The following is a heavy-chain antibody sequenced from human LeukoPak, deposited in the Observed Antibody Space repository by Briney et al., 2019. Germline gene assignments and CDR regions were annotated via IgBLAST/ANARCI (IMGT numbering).Heavy chain of an antibody. CDR3: ARDNCSGGSCYSPPFWY. Sequence: ASVKVSCKGSGGTFSSYAISWVRQAPGQGLEWMGGIIPIFGTANYAQKFQGRVTITADKSTSTAYMEPSSLRSEDTAVYYCARDNCSGGSCYSPPFWYWGQGTLVTVSS. CDR2: IIPIFGTA. V-gene: IGHV1-69*06. J-gene: IGHJ4*02. CDR1: GGTFSSYA. D-gene: IGHD2-15*01.